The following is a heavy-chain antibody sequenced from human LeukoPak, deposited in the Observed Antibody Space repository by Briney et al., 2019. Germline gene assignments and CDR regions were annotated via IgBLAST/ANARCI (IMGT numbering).Heavy chain of an antibody. CDR2: ISAYNGNT. CDR3: AAQQLVEGWFDP. CDR1: GYTFTSYG. Sequence: ASVKVSCKASGYTFTSYGISWVRQAPGQGLEWMGWISAYNGNTNYAQKLQGRVTMTTDTSTSTAYMELRSLGSDDTAVYYCAAQQLVEGWFDPWGQGTLVTVSS. J-gene: IGHJ5*02. D-gene: IGHD6-13*01. V-gene: IGHV1-18*01.